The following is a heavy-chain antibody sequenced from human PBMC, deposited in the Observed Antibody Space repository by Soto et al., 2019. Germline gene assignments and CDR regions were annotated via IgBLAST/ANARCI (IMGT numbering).Heavy chain of an antibody. D-gene: IGHD6-13*01. J-gene: IGHJ3*02. V-gene: IGHV1-69*02. CDR1: GGSFRTYT. CDR2: IIPMFDVA. CDR3: AHVSWSAEVFDR. Sequence: QVQLVQSGVEVKKPGSSVKVSCKASGGSFRTYTLFWVRQAPGQGLEWMGRIIPMFDVANYAQKFQGRITFNADKSRGTAHREMIRLRSDDTAIYFCAHVSWSAEVFDRWGRGRLVTVSS.